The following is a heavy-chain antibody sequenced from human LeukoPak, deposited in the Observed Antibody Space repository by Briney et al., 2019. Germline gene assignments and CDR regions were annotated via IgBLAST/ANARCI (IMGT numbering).Heavy chain of an antibody. D-gene: IGHD6-6*01. J-gene: IGHJ5*02. CDR1: GFSFSSYW. CDR2: IRQDGSEK. V-gene: IGHV3-7*04. CDR3: VRVIGARLSSDWFDP. Sequence: GGSLRLSCAASGFSFSSYWMSWVRQAPGKGLEWVANIRQDGSEKNYVDSVKGRFTISRDNAKNSLYLQMNSLRAEDTAVYYCVRVIGARLSSDWFDPWGQGTLVAVSS.